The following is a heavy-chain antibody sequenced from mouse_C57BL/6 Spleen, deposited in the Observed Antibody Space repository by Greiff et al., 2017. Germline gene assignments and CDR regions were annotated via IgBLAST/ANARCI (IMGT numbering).Heavy chain of an antibody. CDR1: GYAFSSSW. V-gene: IGHV1-82*01. CDR3: ARSHITTVVASDY. J-gene: IGHJ2*01. CDR2: IYPGDGDT. Sequence: LVESGPELVKPGASVKISCKASGYAFSSSWMNWVKQRPGKGLEWIGRIYPGDGDTNYNGKFKGKATLTADKSSSTAYMQLSSLTSEDSAVYCCARSHITTVVASDYWGQGTTLTVSS. D-gene: IGHD1-1*01.